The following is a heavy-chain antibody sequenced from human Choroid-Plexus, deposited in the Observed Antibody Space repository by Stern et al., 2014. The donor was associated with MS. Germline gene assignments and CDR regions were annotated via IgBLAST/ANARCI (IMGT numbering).Heavy chain of an antibody. D-gene: IGHD2/OR15-2a*01. J-gene: IGHJ5*02. CDR1: GFNFGRCA. V-gene: IGHV3-30*18. Sequence: VQLVQSGGGVAQPGRPLRLSCVASGFNFGRCAMHWVRKAQGKGVGWVAGVSYDGSNKYYADSVKGRFTISIDNSQNTLYMQMSSLRPEDTAVYYCAKDRQYLTYFFDHWGQGSLVTVSS. CDR2: VSYDGSNK. CDR3: AKDRQYLTYFFDH.